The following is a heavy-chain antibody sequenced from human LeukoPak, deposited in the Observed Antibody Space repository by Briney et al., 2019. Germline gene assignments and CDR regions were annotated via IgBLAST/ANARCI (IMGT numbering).Heavy chain of an antibody. CDR3: ARDIVVVVAATNWFDP. CDR2: ISAYNGNK. V-gene: IGHV1-18*01. J-gene: IGHJ5*02. D-gene: IGHD2-15*01. Sequence: ASVKVSCKASGYTFTSYGISWVRQAPGQGLEWMGWISAYNGNKNYAQKLQGRVTMTTDTSTNTAYMELRSLISDDRTVYYCARDIVVVVAATNWFDPWGQGTLVTVSS. CDR1: GYTFTSYG.